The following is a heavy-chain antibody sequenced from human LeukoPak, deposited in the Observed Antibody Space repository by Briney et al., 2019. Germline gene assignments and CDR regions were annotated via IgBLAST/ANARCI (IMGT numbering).Heavy chain of an antibody. CDR3: ARVPGFERIAARPGGSNYFDY. Sequence: SVKVSCKASGGTFSSYAISWVRQAPGQGVEWMGRIIPIFGTANYAQKFQVRVTITTDHSTSTAYMELSSLRSEDTALYYCARVPGFERIAARPGGSNYFDYWGQGTLVTVSS. J-gene: IGHJ4*02. CDR2: IIPIFGTA. CDR1: GGTFSSYA. D-gene: IGHD6-6*01. V-gene: IGHV1-69*05.